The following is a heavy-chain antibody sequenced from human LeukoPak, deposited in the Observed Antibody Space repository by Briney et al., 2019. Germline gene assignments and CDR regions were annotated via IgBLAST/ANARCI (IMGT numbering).Heavy chain of an antibody. J-gene: IGHJ4*02. V-gene: IGHV5-51*01. Sequence: GESLKISCKGSGYSFTSYWIGWVRQMPGKGLEWMGIIYPGDSDTRYSPSFQGQVTISADKSIITAYLQWSSLKASDTAVYYCARGAPRGDDYGGDFDYWGQGTLVTVSS. D-gene: IGHD4-23*01. CDR1: GYSFTSYW. CDR3: ARGAPRGDDYGGDFDY. CDR2: IYPGDSDT.